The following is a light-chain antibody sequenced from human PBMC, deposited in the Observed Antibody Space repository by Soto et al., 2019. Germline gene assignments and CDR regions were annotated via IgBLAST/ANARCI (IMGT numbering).Light chain of an antibody. Sequence: QSVLTQPASVSGSPGQSITISCTGTSSDVGGYNYVSWYQHHPGKAHKLMIYDVSNRPSGVSNRYSGSKSGNKASLTISGLHAEDEADYYCSSYTSSGPQVVGTGTKLTVL. V-gene: IGLV2-14*03. CDR2: DVS. CDR3: SSYTSSGPQV. CDR1: SSDVGGYNY. J-gene: IGLJ1*01.